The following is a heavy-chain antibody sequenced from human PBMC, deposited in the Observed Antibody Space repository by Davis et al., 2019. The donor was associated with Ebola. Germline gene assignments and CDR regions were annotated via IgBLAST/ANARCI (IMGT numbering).Heavy chain of an antibody. Sequence: SETLSLTCAVYGGSFSGYYWSWIRQPPGKGLEWIGEINHSGSTNYNPSLKSRVTISVDTSKNQFSLKLSSVTAADTAVYYCARGREMATVGDDYWGQGTLVTVSS. V-gene: IGHV4-34*01. CDR1: GGSFSGYY. J-gene: IGHJ4*02. CDR2: INHSGST. CDR3: ARGREMATVGDDY. D-gene: IGHD5-24*01.